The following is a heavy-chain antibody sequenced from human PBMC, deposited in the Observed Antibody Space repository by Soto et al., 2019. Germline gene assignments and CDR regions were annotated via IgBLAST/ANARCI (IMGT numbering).Heavy chain of an antibody. D-gene: IGHD3-16*02. CDR3: ARHWTMVWGVIGEKNWFDP. Sequence: PSETLSLTCTVSGGSISSSSYYWGWIRQPPGKGLEWIGSIYYSGSTYYNPSLKSRVTISVDTSKNQFSLKLSSVTAADTAVYYCARHWTMVWGVIGEKNWFDPWGQGTLVTVSS. CDR2: IYYSGST. V-gene: IGHV4-39*01. CDR1: GGSISSSSYY. J-gene: IGHJ5*02.